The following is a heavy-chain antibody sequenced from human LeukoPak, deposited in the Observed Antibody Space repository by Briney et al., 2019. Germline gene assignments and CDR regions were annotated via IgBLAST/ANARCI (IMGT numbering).Heavy chain of an antibody. D-gene: IGHD5-12*01. Sequence: ASVKVSCKASGYTFTGYYMHWVRQAPGQGLEWMGWINPNSGGTNYAQKFQGRVTMTTDTSTSTAYMELRSLRSDDTAVYYCARSGYDSHLYFDYWGQGTLVTVSS. CDR1: GYTFTGYY. J-gene: IGHJ4*02. CDR3: ARSGYDSHLYFDY. CDR2: INPNSGGT. V-gene: IGHV1-2*02.